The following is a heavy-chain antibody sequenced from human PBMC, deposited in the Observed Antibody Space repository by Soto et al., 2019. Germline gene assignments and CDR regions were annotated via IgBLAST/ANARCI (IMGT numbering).Heavy chain of an antibody. V-gene: IGHV3-7*01. CDR1: GFTFSSYW. CDR3: ASLAVAGSFDY. CDR2: IKQDGSEK. Sequence: QPGGSLRLSCAASGFTFSSYWMSWVRQAPGKGLEWVANIKQDGSEKYYVDSVKGRFTISRGNAKNSLYLQMNSLRAEDTAVYYCASLAVAGSFDYWGQGTLVTVSS. D-gene: IGHD6-19*01. J-gene: IGHJ4*02.